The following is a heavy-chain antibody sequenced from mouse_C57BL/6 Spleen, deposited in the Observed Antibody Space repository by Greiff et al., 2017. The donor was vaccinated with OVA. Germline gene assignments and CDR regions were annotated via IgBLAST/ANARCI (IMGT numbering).Heavy chain of an antibody. CDR3: ARPAYYSNYFFDY. CDR1: GYAFSSYW. J-gene: IGHJ2*01. V-gene: IGHV1-80*01. D-gene: IGHD2-5*01. Sequence: VQLQESGAELVKPGASVKISCKASGYAFSSYWMNWVKQRPGKGLEWIGQIYPGDGDTNYNGKFKGKATLTADKSSSTAYMQLSSLTSEDSAVYFCARPAYYSNYFFDYWGQGTTLTVSS. CDR2: IYPGDGDT.